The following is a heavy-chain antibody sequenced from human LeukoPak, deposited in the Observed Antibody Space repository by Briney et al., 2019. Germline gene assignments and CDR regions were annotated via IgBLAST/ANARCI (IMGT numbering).Heavy chain of an antibody. Sequence: PSETLSLTCTVSSGSISSSSYYWGWIRQPPGRGLEWIGSIYYSGSTYYNPSLKSRVTIAVYTSKNQFSLKLSSVTAADTAVYYCAREWYNWNYSAFDIWGQGTMVTVSS. CDR3: AREWYNWNYSAFDI. CDR1: SGSISSSSYY. J-gene: IGHJ3*02. V-gene: IGHV4-39*02. CDR2: IYYSGST. D-gene: IGHD1-7*01.